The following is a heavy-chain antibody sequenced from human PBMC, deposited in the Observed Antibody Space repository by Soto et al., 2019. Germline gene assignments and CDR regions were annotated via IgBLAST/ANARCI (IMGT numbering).Heavy chain of an antibody. D-gene: IGHD6-25*01. CDR1: GYTFINYY. J-gene: IGHJ4*02. V-gene: IGHV1-46*01. Sequence: QAQLVQSGAEVKKPGASVKVSCKASGYTFINYYIHWVRQAPGHGLEWMAIINPTGGSTNYAQKFQGRLTLTMDTSTTTVYMELSSLTSEDTAIYYCARHLAASDVWGQGTLVTVSS. CDR3: ARHLAASDV. CDR2: INPTGGST.